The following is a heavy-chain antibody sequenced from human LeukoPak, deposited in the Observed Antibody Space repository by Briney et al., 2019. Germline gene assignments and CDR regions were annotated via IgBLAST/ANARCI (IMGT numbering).Heavy chain of an antibody. CDR2: INHNGST. V-gene: IGHV4-34*01. J-gene: IGHJ3*01. CDR3: ARQTITVTTGEYAFDF. Sequence: SETLSLTCAVYGGSFSGYYWSWIRQPPGRGLEWIGEINHNGSTNYNPSLKSRVTISVDTSLNQFSLNVNSMIAADTAVYYCARQTITVTTGEYAFDFWGQGTMVTFSS. D-gene: IGHD4-17*01. CDR1: GGSFSGYY.